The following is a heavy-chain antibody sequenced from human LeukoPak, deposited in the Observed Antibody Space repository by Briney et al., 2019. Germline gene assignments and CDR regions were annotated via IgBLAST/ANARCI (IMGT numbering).Heavy chain of an antibody. V-gene: IGHV3-30*02. CDR3: ANDPDVSNFDY. CDR2: IRYDGSNK. CDR1: GFTFSRYG. J-gene: IGHJ4*02. Sequence: GGSLRLSCAAPGFTFSRYGMNSARQAPGKGLEWVAFIRYDGSNKYYADSVKGRFTISRDNSKNTLYLQMNSLRAENTSVYYCANDPDVSNFDYWGQGTLDTVSS.